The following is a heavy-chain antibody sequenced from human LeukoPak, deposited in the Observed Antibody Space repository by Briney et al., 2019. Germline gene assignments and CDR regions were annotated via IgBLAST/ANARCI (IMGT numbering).Heavy chain of an antibody. CDR2: INHSGST. CDR1: GGSFSGYY. CDR3: ASDRYYYDSSGYYY. D-gene: IGHD3-22*01. J-gene: IGHJ4*02. V-gene: IGHV4-34*01. Sequence: PSETLSLTCAVYGGSFSGYYWSWIRQPPGKGLEWIGEINHSGSTNYNPSFKSRVTISVDTSKNQFSLKLSSVTAADTAVYYCASDRYYYDSSGYYYWGQGTLVTVSS.